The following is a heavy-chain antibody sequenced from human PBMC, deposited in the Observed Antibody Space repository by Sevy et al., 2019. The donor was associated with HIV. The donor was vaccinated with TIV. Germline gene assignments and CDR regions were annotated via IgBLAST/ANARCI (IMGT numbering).Heavy chain of an antibody. CDR1: GYTFTGNY. D-gene: IGHD3-22*01. J-gene: IGHJ4*02. CDR2: INPNSGGT. V-gene: IGHV1-2*02. CDR3: ARDFTPDNSGSFDY. Sequence: ASVKVSCKASGYTFTGNYLHWVRQAPGQGLEWMGWINPNSGGTNSAQNFQGRVTMTRDTSISTVYMELSRLKSDDTAMYYCARDFTPDNSGSFDYWGQGSLVTVSS.